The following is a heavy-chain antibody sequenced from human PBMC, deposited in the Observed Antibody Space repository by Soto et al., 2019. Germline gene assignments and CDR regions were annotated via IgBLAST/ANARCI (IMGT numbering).Heavy chain of an antibody. CDR2: ISSSSSTI. Sequence: GGSLRLSCAASGFTFSSYSMNWVRQAPGKGLEWVSYISSSSSTIYYADSVKGRFTISRDNAKNSLYLQMNSLRDEDTAVYYCAREYSSSWYVYYGMDVWGQGTTVTVSS. D-gene: IGHD6-13*01. CDR3: AREYSSSWYVYYGMDV. CDR1: GFTFSSYS. V-gene: IGHV3-48*02. J-gene: IGHJ6*02.